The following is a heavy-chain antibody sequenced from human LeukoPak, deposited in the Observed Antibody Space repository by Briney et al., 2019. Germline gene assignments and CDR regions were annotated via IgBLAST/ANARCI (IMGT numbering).Heavy chain of an antibody. V-gene: IGHV3-21*06. Sequence: GGSLRLSCAASGVVFHDYNMNWVRRAPGRGLEGVSSITFSSRYTFYADSVKGRFTISRDNTRNSLFLQMDSLTSEDTAVYFCARDADFYDNRGHQITQYYYDHWGQGTLVTVSS. CDR1: GVVFHDYN. CDR3: ARDADFYDNRGHQITQYYYDH. J-gene: IGHJ4*02. CDR2: ITFSSRYT. D-gene: IGHD3-22*01.